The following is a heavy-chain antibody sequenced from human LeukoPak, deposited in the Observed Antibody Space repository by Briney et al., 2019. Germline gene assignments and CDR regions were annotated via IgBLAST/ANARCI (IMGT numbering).Heavy chain of an antibody. D-gene: IGHD3-10*01. CDR1: GFTFSSYG. J-gene: IGHJ4*02. V-gene: IGHV3-23*01. CDR2: ISSTGAST. CDR3: AKDLGWFGELCHFDY. Sequence: GGSLRLSCAASGFTFSSYGMSWVRHTPGKGLEWVSSISSTGASTYYADSVKGRFTISRDNSKNTLYLQMNSLRAEDTAAYYCAKDLGWFGELCHFDYWGQGTLVTVSS.